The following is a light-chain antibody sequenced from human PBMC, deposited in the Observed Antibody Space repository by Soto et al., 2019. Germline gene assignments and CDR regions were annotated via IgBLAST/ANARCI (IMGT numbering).Light chain of an antibody. Sequence: QSALTQPASVSGSPGQSIAISCTGSSSDVGIYNYVSWYQQHPGKVPKLLIYEVNNRPSGVSDRFSGSKSGNVASLTISWLQAEDEADYYCSSYTSSSTYVFGTGTKLTVL. CDR1: SSDVGIYNY. J-gene: IGLJ1*01. CDR2: EVN. V-gene: IGLV2-14*01. CDR3: SSYTSSSTYV.